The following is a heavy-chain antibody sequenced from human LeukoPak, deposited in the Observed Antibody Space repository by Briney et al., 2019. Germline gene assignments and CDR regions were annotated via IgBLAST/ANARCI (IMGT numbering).Heavy chain of an antibody. D-gene: IGHD2-21*01. CDR1: GGSISSYS. Sequence: TSETLSLTCTVSGGSISSYSWSWMRQPAGKGLEWIGRIYPRESPNYNPSLKRRVIISVDKSKNQSSLKLRSVPAEDTAVYYCARRLARGGWFDPWGQGTLVTVSS. CDR2: IYPRESP. CDR3: ARRLARGGWFDP. J-gene: IGHJ5*02. V-gene: IGHV4-4*07.